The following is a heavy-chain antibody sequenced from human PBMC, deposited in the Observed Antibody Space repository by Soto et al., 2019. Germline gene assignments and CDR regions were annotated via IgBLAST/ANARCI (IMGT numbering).Heavy chain of an antibody. Sequence: QVQLVQSGAEVKKPGSSVKVSCKASGGTFSSYTISWVRQAPGQGLEWMGRIIPILGIANYAQKFQGRVTITADKSTSTAYMELSSLRSEDTAVYYCASDVYCDFWIGYREFDYWGQGTLVTVSS. CDR3: ASDVYCDFWIGYREFDY. CDR1: GGTFSSYT. D-gene: IGHD3-3*01. J-gene: IGHJ4*02. CDR2: IIPILGIA. V-gene: IGHV1-69*02.